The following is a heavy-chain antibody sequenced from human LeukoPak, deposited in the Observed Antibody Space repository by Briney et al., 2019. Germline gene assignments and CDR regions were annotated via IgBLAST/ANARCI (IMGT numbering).Heavy chain of an antibody. CDR1: GGSISRSF. V-gene: IGHV4-4*07. Sequence: PSETLSFTCTVSGGSISRSFWTWIRQPAGKGLEWIGRIYSSGSTNYNPSLESRVTMSVDTSKNQFSLNLKSVTAADTAVYYCARVSGNSVTTSWFDPWGQGTMVTVSS. D-gene: IGHD4-17*01. CDR3: ARVSGNSVTTSWFDP. CDR2: IYSSGST. J-gene: IGHJ5*02.